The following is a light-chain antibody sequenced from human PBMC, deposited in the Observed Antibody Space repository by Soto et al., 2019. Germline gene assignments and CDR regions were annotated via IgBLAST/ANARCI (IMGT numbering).Light chain of an antibody. CDR2: AAS. J-gene: IGKJ1*01. Sequence: IQMTQSPSSLSASVGDRVTITCRASQGIRNDLGWYQQKPGKAPKLLIYAASSLQSGVPSRFSGRGSGTDFTLTISSLQPEDFATEYCRQDYNDPWTFGQGTKVEIK. CDR3: RQDYNDPWT. CDR1: QGIRND. V-gene: IGKV1-6*01.